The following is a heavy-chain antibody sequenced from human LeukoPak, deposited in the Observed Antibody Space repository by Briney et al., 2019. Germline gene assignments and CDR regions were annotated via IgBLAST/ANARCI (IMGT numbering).Heavy chain of an antibody. CDR2: IYYSGST. CDR3: ARGGGSFDY. CDR1: GGSISSYY. J-gene: IGHJ4*02. Sequence: SETLSLTCTVSGGSISSYYWSWIRQPPGKGLEWIGYIYYSGSTNYDPSLKSRVTISVDTSKNQFSLKLSSVTAADTAVYYCARGGGSFDYWGQGTLVTVSS. V-gene: IGHV4-59*01. D-gene: IGHD1-26*01.